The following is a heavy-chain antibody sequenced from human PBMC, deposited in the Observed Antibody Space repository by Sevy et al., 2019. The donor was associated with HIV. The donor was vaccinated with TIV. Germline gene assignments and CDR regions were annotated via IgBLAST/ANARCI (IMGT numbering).Heavy chain of an antibody. D-gene: IGHD3-10*01. Sequence: SETLSLTCAVYGGSFSGYYWSWIRQPPGKGLEWIGEINHSGSTNYNPSLKSRVTISVDTSKNQFSLKLSSVTAADTTVYYCARGLGRYYGSGSYYKGNWFDPWGQGTLVTVSS. CDR3: ARGLGRYYGSGSYYKGNWFDP. CDR2: INHSGST. V-gene: IGHV4-34*01. CDR1: GGSFSGYY. J-gene: IGHJ5*02.